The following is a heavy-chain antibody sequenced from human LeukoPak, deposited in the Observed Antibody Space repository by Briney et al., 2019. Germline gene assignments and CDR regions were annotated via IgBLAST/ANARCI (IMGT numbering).Heavy chain of an antibody. CDR1: GGSISSYY. CDR3: ARHLRTSDCSGGSCYLYYYGMDV. CDR2: IYYCGST. V-gene: IGHV4-59*08. J-gene: IGHJ6*02. Sequence: SETLSLTCTVSGGSISSYYWSWIRQPPGKGLEWIGYIYYCGSTNYNPSLKSRVTISVDTSKNQFSLKLSSVTAADTAVYYCARHLRTSDCSGGSCYLYYYGMDVWGQGTTVTVSS. D-gene: IGHD2-15*01.